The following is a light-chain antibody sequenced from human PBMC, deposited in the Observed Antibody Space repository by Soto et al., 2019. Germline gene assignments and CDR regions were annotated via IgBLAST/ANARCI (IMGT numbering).Light chain of an antibody. J-gene: IGLJ1*01. CDR3: SAYTTTSTYG. CDR1: NSDVGGYDY. Sequence: QSALTQPASVSGSPGQSITISCTGTNSDVGGYDYVSWYQQHPDKAPKFMIYEVTNRPSGVSHRFSGSKSGNTASLTISGLQAEDEADYYCSAYTTTSTYGFGTGTKVTVL. V-gene: IGLV2-14*01. CDR2: EVT.